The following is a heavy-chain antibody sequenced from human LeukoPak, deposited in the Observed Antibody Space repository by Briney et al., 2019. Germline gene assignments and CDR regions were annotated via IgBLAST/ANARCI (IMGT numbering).Heavy chain of an antibody. D-gene: IGHD3-10*01. V-gene: IGHV1-2*02. CDR2: IIPGSGGT. J-gene: IGHJ4*02. Sequence: ASVKVSCKASGCTFTGYSIHWVRQAPGQGLEWMGYIIPGSGGTNYAETFQGRVTMTRDTSISTAYMELSSLTSDDTAVYYCARRFGEIWGQGTLVTVSS. CDR3: ARRFGEI. CDR1: GCTFTGYS.